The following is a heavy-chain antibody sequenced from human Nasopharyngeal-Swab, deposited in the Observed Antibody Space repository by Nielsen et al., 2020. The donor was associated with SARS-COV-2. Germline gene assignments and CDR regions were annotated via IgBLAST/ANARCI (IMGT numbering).Heavy chain of an antibody. CDR3: AHPYGYYFYYMDV. Sequence: WMRQPQGKGLEWVATIKEDGDEIYYVDSVKGRFTISRDNAKNSLYLQMNSLRADDTAVYYCAHPYGYYFYYMDVWGKGTTVTVSS. CDR2: IKEDGDEI. V-gene: IGHV3-7*03. D-gene: IGHD5-18*01. J-gene: IGHJ6*03.